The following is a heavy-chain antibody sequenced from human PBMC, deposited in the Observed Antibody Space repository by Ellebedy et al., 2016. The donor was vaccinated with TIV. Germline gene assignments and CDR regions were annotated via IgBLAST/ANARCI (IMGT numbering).Heavy chain of an antibody. CDR2: IYYSGNT. J-gene: IGHJ2*01. CDR1: GGSIDSSSNY. V-gene: IGHV4-39*01. CDR3: SRLEYPDVDLNWYFDL. D-gene: IGHD1-1*01. Sequence: SETLSLTCTVSGGSIDSSSNYWGWIRQPPGKGLEWIGSIYYSGNTYYNPTLNSRVTMSVDTSNNQFSLRLSSVTAADTAVYYCSRLEYPDVDLNWYFDLWGRGTLVTVSS.